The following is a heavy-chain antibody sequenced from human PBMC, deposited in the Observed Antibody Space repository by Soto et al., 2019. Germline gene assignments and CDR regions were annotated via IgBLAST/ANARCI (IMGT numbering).Heavy chain of an antibody. CDR2: ISHSGIT. CDR3: AKKKLLAVLAASPDDAFHI. D-gene: IGHD2-21*02. J-gene: IGHJ3*02. V-gene: IGHV4-4*02. CDR1: GGSITSANW. Sequence: SETLSLTCAVSGGSITSANWWTWVRQPPGGGLEWIGEISHSGITNYKASLKSRVTMSVDKTKNDVSLKLTSVTAADTAVYYCAKKKLLAVLAASPDDAFHIWGQGTKVTVSS.